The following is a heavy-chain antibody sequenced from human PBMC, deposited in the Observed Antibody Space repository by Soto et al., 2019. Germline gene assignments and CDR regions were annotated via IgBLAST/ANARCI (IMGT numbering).Heavy chain of an antibody. J-gene: IGHJ6*02. CDR3: AKYSNNWSQTEGMDV. Sequence: LSRTCTASVDSITTYYWSWIRQPAGKGLEWIGRIDASGNTNYNPPPNSRVTMSIDTSKKHLSLKLTSVTAADTAIYYCAKYSNNWSQTEGMDVWGQGTTVTASS. CDR1: VDSITTYY. CDR2: IDASGNT. V-gene: IGHV4-4*07. D-gene: IGHD6-13*01.